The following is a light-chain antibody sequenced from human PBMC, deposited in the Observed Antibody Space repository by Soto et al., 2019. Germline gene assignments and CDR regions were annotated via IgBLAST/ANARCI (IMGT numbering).Light chain of an antibody. CDR2: AAS. CDR3: QKYNSAPQT. CDR1: QGIIAY. J-gene: IGKJ1*01. V-gene: IGKV1-27*01. Sequence: DIQMTQSPSSLSASVGDRVTITCRASQGIIAYLAWYQQKPGEVPKLLIYAASTLQSGVPSRFSGSGSGTDFTLTISSRQPEDVATYYCQKYNSAPQTFGQGTKVAIK.